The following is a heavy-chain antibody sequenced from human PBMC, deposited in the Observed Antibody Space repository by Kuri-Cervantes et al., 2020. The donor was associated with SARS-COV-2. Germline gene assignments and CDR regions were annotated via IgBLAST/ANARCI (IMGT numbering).Heavy chain of an antibody. V-gene: IGHV4-34*01. CDR1: GGSFSGYY. D-gene: IGHD3-22*01. CDR2: INHSGST. J-gene: IGHJ5*02. Sequence: GSLRLSCAVYGGSFSGYYWSWIRQPLGKGLEWIGEINHSGSTNYNPSLKSRVTISVDTSKNQFSLKLSSVTAADTAVYYCARLGDSSGYYYVGWFDPWGQGTRVTVSS. CDR3: ARLGDSSGYYYVGWFDP.